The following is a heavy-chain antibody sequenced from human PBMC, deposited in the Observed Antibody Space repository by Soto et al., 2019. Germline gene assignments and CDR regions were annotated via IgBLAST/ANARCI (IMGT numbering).Heavy chain of an antibody. CDR1: GFTFSSYS. J-gene: IGHJ5*02. Sequence: PGGSLRLSCAASGFTFSSYSMNWVRQAPGKGLEWVSYISSSSSTIYYADSVKGRFTISRDNAKNSLYLQMNSLRAEDTAVYYCASAQGYYDTSDYYPPNWFDPWGQGTLVTVSS. CDR3: ASAQGYYDTSDYYPPNWFDP. V-gene: IGHV3-48*01. CDR2: ISSSSSTI. D-gene: IGHD3-22*01.